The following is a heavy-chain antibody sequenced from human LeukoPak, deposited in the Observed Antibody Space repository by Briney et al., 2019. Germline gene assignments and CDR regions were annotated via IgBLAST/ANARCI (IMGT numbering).Heavy chain of an antibody. CDR2: ISSADNT. CDR3: ARDPVQWPRKGAFDI. D-gene: IGHD6-19*01. Sequence: GGSLRLSCAASGFTLSSNYMSWVRQAPGKGLEWVSVISSADNTYYTDSVKGRFTISRDNSKNTVYLQMNSLRAEDTAMYYCARDPVQWPRKGAFDIWGQGTMVTVSS. V-gene: IGHV3-53*01. CDR1: GFTLSSNY. J-gene: IGHJ3*02.